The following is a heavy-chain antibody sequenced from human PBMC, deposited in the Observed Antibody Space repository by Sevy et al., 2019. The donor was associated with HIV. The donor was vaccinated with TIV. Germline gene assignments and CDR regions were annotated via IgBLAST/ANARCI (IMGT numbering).Heavy chain of an antibody. D-gene: IGHD2-8*01. J-gene: IGHJ4*02. CDR3: AREGCTKPHDY. CDR1: GFTFSKYS. CDR2: LSFGCGEI. V-gene: IGHV3-23*01. Sequence: GGSLRLSCVASGFTFSKYSMSWVRQPPGKGLEWVSTLSFGCGEINYADSVKGRFTISRDNSKSSVYLKMNNLRPEETAVYYCAREGCTKPHDYWGQGTLVTVSS.